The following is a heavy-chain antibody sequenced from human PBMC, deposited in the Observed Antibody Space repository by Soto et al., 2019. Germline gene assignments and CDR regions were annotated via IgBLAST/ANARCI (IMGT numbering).Heavy chain of an antibody. CDR2: ISYDGSNK. Sequence: GGSLRLSCAASGFTFSSYGMHWVRQAPGKGLEWVAVISYDGSNKYYADSVKGRFTISRDNSKNTLYLQMNSPRAEDTAVYYCAKDGPNRNYYGMDVWGQGTTVTVSS. J-gene: IGHJ6*02. CDR1: GFTFSSYG. CDR3: AKDGPNRNYYGMDV. V-gene: IGHV3-30*18.